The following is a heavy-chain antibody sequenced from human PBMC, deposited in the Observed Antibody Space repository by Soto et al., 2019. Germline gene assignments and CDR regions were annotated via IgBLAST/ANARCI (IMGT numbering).Heavy chain of an antibody. CDR2: INPSGGNT. V-gene: IGHV1-46*01. Sequence: ASVKVSCKASGYTFTSYYMHWVRQAPGQGLEWMGKINPSGGNTSYAQKFQGRVTMTRDTSTSTVYMELSSLRSEDTAVYYCVTEIYCSSTSCYAGGAFDIWGQGTMVTVSS. D-gene: IGHD2-2*01. CDR3: VTEIYCSSTSCYAGGAFDI. CDR1: GYTFTSYY. J-gene: IGHJ3*02.